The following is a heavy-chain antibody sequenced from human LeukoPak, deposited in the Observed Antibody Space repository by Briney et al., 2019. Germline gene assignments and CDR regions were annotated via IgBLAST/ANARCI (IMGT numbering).Heavy chain of an antibody. CDR1: GYTFTSYG. Sequence: ASVKVSCKASGYTFTSYGISWVRQAPGQGLEWMGWINPNSGDTDYAQNFQGRVTMTRDTSISTAYLDLSRLRSDDTAVYYCARDMDTGPDLFDYWGQGTLVTVSP. J-gene: IGHJ4*02. V-gene: IGHV1-2*02. CDR2: INPNSGDT. CDR3: ARDMDTGPDLFDY. D-gene: IGHD5-18*01.